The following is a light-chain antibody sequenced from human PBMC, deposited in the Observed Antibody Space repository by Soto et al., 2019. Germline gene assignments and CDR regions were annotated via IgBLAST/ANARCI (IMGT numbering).Light chain of an antibody. CDR2: LNSDGSH. Sequence: QSVLAQSPSASASLGASVKLTCTLSSGYNSYAIAWHQQQPEKGPRYLMKLNSDGSHSKGDGIPDRFSGSSSGAERYLTISSLQSEDEADYYCQTWGTGILVVFGGGTKLTVL. CDR3: QTWGTGILVV. J-gene: IGLJ2*01. CDR1: SGYNSYA. V-gene: IGLV4-69*01.